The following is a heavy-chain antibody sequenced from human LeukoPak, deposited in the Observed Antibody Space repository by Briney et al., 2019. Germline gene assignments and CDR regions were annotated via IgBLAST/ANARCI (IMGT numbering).Heavy chain of an antibody. CDR2: ISSTASMI. CDR1: GFTFSGYY. CDR3: ARHYNARINFDY. V-gene: IGHV3-11*01. D-gene: IGHD3-10*01. Sequence: GGSLRLSCAASGFTFSGYYMSWIRQAPGKGLEWVSYISSTASMICYADSVKGRFTISRDNAKSSLYLQMNSLRAEDTAVYYCARHYNARINFDYWGQGTLVTVSS. J-gene: IGHJ4*02.